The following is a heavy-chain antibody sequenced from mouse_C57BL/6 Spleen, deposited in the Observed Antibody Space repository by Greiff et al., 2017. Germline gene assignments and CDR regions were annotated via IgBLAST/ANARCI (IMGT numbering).Heavy chain of an antibody. Sequence: EVKLVESGGGLVKPGGSLKLSCAASGFTFSSYTMSWVRQTPEKRLEWVATISGGGGNTYYPDSVKGRFPISRDNAKNTLYLQMSSLRSEDTALYYCAREGSYYDGSSGFDYWGQGTTLTVSS. CDR2: ISGGGGNT. CDR3: AREGSYYDGSSGFDY. J-gene: IGHJ2*01. D-gene: IGHD1-1*01. CDR1: GFTFSSYT. V-gene: IGHV5-9*01.